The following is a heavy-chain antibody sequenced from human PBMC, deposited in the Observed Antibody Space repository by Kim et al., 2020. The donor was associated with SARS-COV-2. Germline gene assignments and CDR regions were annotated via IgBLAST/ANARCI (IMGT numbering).Heavy chain of an antibody. Sequence: ASVKVSCKASGYTFTGYYMHWVRQAPGQGLEWMGRINPNSGGTNYAQKFQGRVTMTRDTSISTAYMELSRLRSDDTAVYYCARLYGAPEGLLFSIDYWGQGTLVTVSS. J-gene: IGHJ4*02. D-gene: IGHD2-21*02. CDR1: GYTFTGYY. V-gene: IGHV1-2*06. CDR2: INPNSGGT. CDR3: ARLYGAPEGLLFSIDY.